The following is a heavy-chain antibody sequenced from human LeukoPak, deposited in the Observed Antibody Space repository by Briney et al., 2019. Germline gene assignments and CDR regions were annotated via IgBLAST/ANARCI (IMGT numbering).Heavy chain of an antibody. V-gene: IGHV3-23*01. CDR1: AFTFSSYA. Sequence: PGGSLRLSCPPSAFTFSSYAMSWVRQAPGKGLEWVSAISGSGVTTYYADSVKGRFTISRDNSKNTLYLQMNSLRAEDTALYYCAKDRDYYLVGFFDYWGQGTLVTVSS. CDR2: ISGSGVTT. CDR3: AKDRDYYLVGFFDY. J-gene: IGHJ4*02. D-gene: IGHD3-10*01.